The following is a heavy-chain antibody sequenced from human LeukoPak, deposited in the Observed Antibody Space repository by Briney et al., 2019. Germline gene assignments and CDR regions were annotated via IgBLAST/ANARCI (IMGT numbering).Heavy chain of an antibody. D-gene: IGHD4-11*01. CDR1: GFTFSSYS. CDR2: ISSSSSTI. CDR3: ARDRTTVTPNWFDP. V-gene: IGHV3-48*01. J-gene: IGHJ5*02. Sequence: PGGSLRLSCAASGFTFSSYSMNWVRQAPGKGLEWVSYISSSSSTIYYADSVKGRFTISRDNAKNSLYLQMNSLRAEDTAVYYCARDRTTVTPNWFDPWGQGTLVTVSS.